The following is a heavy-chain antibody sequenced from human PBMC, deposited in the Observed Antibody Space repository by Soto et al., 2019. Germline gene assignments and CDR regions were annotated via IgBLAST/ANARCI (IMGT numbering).Heavy chain of an antibody. D-gene: IGHD1-1*01. Sequence: EVQLVESGGGLVQPGGSLRLSCVASGFTFNIYWMHWVRQAPGKGLEWVSRIDNDGSATTYADSVKGRFTISRDNAKNTPFLQIKTLRVHNPAVYYCARDNGNPYCGQGTLVTVSS. CDR2: IDNDGSAT. CDR3: ARDNGNPY. CDR1: GFTFNIYW. J-gene: IGHJ4*02. V-gene: IGHV3-74*01.